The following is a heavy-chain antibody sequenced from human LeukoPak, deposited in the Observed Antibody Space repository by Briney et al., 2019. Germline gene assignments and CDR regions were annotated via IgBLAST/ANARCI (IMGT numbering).Heavy chain of an antibody. J-gene: IGHJ3*02. CDR1: GYTFTGYY. CDR2: INPNSGGT. CDR3: AEAHFDLWAFDI. V-gene: IGHV1-2*02. Sequence: ASVKVSCKASGYTFTGYYMHWVRQAPGQGLEWMGWINPNSGGTNYAQKFQGRVTMARDTSISIAYMELSRLRSDDTAVYYCAEAHFDLWAFDIWGQGTMVTVSS. D-gene: IGHD2-21*01.